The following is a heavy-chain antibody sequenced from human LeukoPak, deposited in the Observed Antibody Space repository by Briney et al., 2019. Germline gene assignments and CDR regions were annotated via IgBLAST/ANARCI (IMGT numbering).Heavy chain of an antibody. CDR2: ISSYSHYL. V-gene: IGHV3-21*06. Sequence: PGGSLRLSCVASGFTFSFYTMNWVRQAPGQGLEWVSSISSYSHYLYYADSVKGRFTTSRDNAKNSVYLEMNSLRAEDTAVYFCARDHRPDVPTAPTPDSWGQGTLVTVSS. D-gene: IGHD2-21*02. J-gene: IGHJ5*02. CDR1: GFTFSFYT. CDR3: ARDHRPDVPTAPTPDS.